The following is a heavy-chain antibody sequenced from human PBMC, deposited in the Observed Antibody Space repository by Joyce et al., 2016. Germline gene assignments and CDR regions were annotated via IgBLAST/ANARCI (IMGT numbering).Heavy chain of an antibody. D-gene: IGHD6-19*01. CDR3: ARQIPVPGRPLGD. Sequence: VQLVESGGGLLQLGGSLRLSCAASGFSVTTHNGTWVRQAPGKGMEWVSLINIGGTAYYADSVMGRFTLPRDTVKNTLYLQMNSLRPEDTAVYFCARQIPVPGRPLGDWDQGTPVTVSS. V-gene: IGHV3-53*01. CDR2: INIGGTA. CDR1: GFSVTTHN. J-gene: IGHJ4*02.